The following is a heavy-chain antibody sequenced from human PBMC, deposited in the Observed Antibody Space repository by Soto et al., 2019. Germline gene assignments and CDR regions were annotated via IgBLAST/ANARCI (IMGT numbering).Heavy chain of an antibody. CDR1: GYTFTSYY. CDR2: INPSGGST. J-gene: IGHJ6*02. Sequence: ASVKVSCKASGYTFTSYYMHWVRQAPGQGLEWMGIINPSGGSTSYAQKFQGRVTMTRDTSTSTVYMELSSLRSEDTAVYYCERDIVVVVAANYYYYYYGMDVWGQGTTVTVSS. D-gene: IGHD2-15*01. CDR3: ERDIVVVVAANYYYYYYGMDV. V-gene: IGHV1-46*01.